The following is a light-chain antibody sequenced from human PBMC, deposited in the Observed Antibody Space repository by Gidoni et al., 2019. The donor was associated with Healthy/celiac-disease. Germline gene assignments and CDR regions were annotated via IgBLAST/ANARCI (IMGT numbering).Light chain of an antibody. J-gene: IGKJ2*01. V-gene: IGKV2-28*01. CDR2: LGS. CDR3: MPALQTPGT. CDR1: QSLLHSNGYNY. Sequence: DIVMTQSPLSLHVTPGEPASISCRSSQSLLHSNGYNYLDWYLQKPGQSPQLLIYLGSNRASGVPDRFSGSGSGTDFTLKISRVVAEDVGVYYCMPALQTPGTFGQGTKLEIK.